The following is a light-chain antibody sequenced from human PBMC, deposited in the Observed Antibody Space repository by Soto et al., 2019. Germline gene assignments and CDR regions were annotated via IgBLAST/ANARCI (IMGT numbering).Light chain of an antibody. Sequence: VVTQSAGTLSLSPGERATLSCRASRSVSSSYLAWYQQKPGQAPRLLIYGASSRATGIPDRFSGSGSGTDFTLTISRLEPEDFAVYYCQQYGSSPQTFGQGTKVDIK. J-gene: IGKJ1*01. CDR2: GAS. V-gene: IGKV3-20*01. CDR3: QQYGSSPQT. CDR1: RSVSSSY.